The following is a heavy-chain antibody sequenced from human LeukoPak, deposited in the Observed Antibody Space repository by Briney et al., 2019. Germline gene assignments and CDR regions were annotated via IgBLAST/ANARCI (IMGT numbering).Heavy chain of an antibody. CDR2: VYYSGST. D-gene: IGHD3-3*01. Sequence: SETLSLTCTVSGGSISSSKYFWAWIRQPPGKELEWIGSVYYSGSTYYNPSLKSRVTISLDTSKNQFSLRLSSVTAADTAVYYCARGNYRYDFWSGYHLDYWGQGTLVTVSS. CDR1: GGSISSSKYF. J-gene: IGHJ4*02. V-gene: IGHV4-39*07. CDR3: ARGNYRYDFWSGYHLDY.